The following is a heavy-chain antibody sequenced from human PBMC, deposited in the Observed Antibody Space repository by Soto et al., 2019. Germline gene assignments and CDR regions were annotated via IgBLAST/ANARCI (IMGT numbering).Heavy chain of an antibody. V-gene: IGHV4-34*01. CDR3: ARGIPYLWSYSNSNCFDP. D-gene: IGHD3-10*01. CDR1: GGSFCGYY. CDR2: ITHSGST. Sequence: PSETLSLTCAVHGGSFCGYYWSWIRQPPGKGLEWIGEITHSGSTNYNPSLKSRVTISVDTSKNQFSLKLSSVTAADTAVYYCARGIPYLWSYSNSNCFDPWGKGTLVTVSS. J-gene: IGHJ5*02.